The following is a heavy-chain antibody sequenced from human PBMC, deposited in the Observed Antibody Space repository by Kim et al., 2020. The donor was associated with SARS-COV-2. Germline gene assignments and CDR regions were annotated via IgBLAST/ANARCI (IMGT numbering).Heavy chain of an antibody. CDR2: INTNTGGT. CDR3: ARGARLCLGGWWGQ. D-gene: IGHD2-8*02. V-gene: IGHV1-2*02. Sequence: ASVKVSCKASGYTFTGDPMHWVRQAPGQGLEWMGWINTNTGGTTYAQNFTGRVTLTRDTSGSTAYMEMSSLKAEDTAVYYCARGARLCLGGWWGQWGLGT. CDR1: GYTFTGDP. J-gene: IGHJ4*02.